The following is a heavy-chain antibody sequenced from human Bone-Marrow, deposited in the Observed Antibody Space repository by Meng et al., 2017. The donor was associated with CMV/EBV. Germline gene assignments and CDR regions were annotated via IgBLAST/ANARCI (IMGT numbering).Heavy chain of an antibody. CDR2: MNPNTGNT. J-gene: IGHJ1*01. Sequence: SGKVSCKASGYTFTAYYIHWVRQAPGQGLEWMGWMNPNTGNTNYPQRFQGRVTMTSDRSISTAYLELSRLRYEDTAVYYCALQLTNSNWGNGTLVTVSS. D-gene: IGHD2-8*01. CDR1: GYTFTAYY. CDR3: ALQLTNSN. V-gene: IGHV1-2*02.